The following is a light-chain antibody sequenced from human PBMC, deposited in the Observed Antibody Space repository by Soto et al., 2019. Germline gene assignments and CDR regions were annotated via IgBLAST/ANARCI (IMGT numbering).Light chain of an antibody. V-gene: IGKV3-20*01. CDR1: QSVISSY. CDR2: GAS. CDR3: QQRAGSST. Sequence: EIVLTQSPGTLSLSPGERATLSCRASQSVISSYLAWYQQKPGQAPRLLIYGASSRATGIPDRFTGSGSGTDFTPTLSSLEPEDFAVYYCQQRAGSSTFGQGTRLEIK. J-gene: IGKJ5*01.